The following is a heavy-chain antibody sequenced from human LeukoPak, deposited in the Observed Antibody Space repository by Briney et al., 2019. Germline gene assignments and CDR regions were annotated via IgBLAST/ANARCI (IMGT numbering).Heavy chain of an antibody. D-gene: IGHD3-22*01. CDR3: ARDYYDSSGYYFGAFDI. CDR2: INSDGSST. CDR1: GFTFSSYW. J-gene: IGHJ3*02. V-gene: IGHV3-74*01. Sequence: GGSLRLSCAASGFTFSSYWIHWVRQAPGKGLVWVSRINSDGSSTSYADSVKGRFTISRDNAKNTLYLQMNSLRAEDTAVYYCARDYYDSSGYYFGAFDIWGQGTMVTVSS.